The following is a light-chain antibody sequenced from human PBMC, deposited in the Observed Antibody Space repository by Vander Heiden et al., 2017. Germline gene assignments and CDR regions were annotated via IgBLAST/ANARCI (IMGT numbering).Light chain of an antibody. CDR1: QSISSSY. Sequence: EIVLTQSPGTLSLSPGERATLSCRASQSISSSYLAWYQQSPGQAPRLLIYGASSRPTDIPDRFSGSGSGTDFTLTISRLEPEDFAVYFCQLYGTSLGLTFGGGTKVEIK. CDR2: GAS. CDR3: QLYGTSLGLT. J-gene: IGKJ4*01. V-gene: IGKV3-20*01.